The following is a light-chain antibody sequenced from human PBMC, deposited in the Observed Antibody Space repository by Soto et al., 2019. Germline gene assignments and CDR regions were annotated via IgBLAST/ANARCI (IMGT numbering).Light chain of an antibody. CDR3: QQSFGTPWT. J-gene: IGKJ1*01. V-gene: IGKV1-39*01. CDR1: QSIATY. Sequence: DIQMTQSPSSLSASVGDRVTITCRASQSIATYLNWYQQKPGETPKVLIYGASNLQRGVKSRFNGDGSGTDFTLTISALQPEDFATYYCQQSFGTPWTFGQGTKVEIK. CDR2: GAS.